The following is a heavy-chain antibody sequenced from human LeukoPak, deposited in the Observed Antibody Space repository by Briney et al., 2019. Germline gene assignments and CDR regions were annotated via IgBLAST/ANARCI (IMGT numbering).Heavy chain of an antibody. CDR1: GGSFSGYY. CDR3: ARPSGYSYGYFFY. V-gene: IGHV4-34*01. J-gene: IGHJ4*02. D-gene: IGHD5-18*01. CDR2: INHSGST. Sequence: SETLSLTCAVYGGSFSGYYWSLIRQPPGKGLEWIGEINHSGSTNYNPSLKSRVTISVDTSKNQFSLKLSSVTAADTAVYYCARPSGYSYGYFFYWGQGTLVTVSS.